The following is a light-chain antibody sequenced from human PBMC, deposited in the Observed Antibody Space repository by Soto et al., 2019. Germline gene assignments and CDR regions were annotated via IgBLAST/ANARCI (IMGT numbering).Light chain of an antibody. CDR1: QRINNY. CDR3: QQSYSTPFT. J-gene: IGKJ3*01. V-gene: IGKV1-39*01. CDR2: AAS. Sequence: DTQMTQSPSSLSASVGDRVTITCRASQRINNYLNWYQQKPGKPPKLLIYAASSLPSGVPSRFSGSGSGTDFTLTISSLQPEDVATYCCQQSYSTPFTFGPGTKVHIK.